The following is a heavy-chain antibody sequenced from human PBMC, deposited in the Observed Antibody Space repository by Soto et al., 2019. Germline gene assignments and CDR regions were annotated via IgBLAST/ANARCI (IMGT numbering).Heavy chain of an antibody. D-gene: IGHD1-7*01. Sequence: ASGKVSCQASGYTLTGYYMHWVRPAPGQGLEWIGWINPNSGGTNYAQKFQGWVTMTRDTSISTAYMELSRLRSDDTAVYYCARGQLELRDYYYGMDVWGQGTTVTVSS. J-gene: IGHJ6*02. CDR1: GYTLTGYY. CDR3: ARGQLELRDYYYGMDV. CDR2: INPNSGGT. V-gene: IGHV1-2*04.